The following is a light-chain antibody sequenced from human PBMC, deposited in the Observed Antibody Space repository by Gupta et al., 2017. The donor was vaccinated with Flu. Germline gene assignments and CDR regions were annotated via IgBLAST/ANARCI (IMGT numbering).Light chain of an antibody. CDR2: AAP. V-gene: IGKV3-11*01. CDR1: QSVSTY. CDR3: QKRSNWPPYT. Sequence: EIVLTQSPATLSFSPGERATLFCRAIQSVSTYLAWYQHKPGQAPRPLISAAPNRDTGIPAGFSGSGCGTDVTLTISSREQEDFAVYYCQKRSNWPPYTFGQGTRLEIK. J-gene: IGKJ2*01.